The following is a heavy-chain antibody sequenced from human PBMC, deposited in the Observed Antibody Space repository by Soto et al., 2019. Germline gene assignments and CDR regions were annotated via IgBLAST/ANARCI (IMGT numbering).Heavy chain of an antibody. J-gene: IGHJ6*02. V-gene: IGHV1-18*01. CDR1: GYTFTSYG. CDR3: ARDRYYDILTGDYGMDV. CDR2: ISAYNGNT. Sequence: ASVKVSCKASGYTFTSYGISWVRQAPGQGLEWMGWISAYNGNTNYAQKLQGRVTMTTDTSTSTAYMELRSLRSDDTAVYYCARDRYYDILTGDYGMDVWGQGTTVTVSS. D-gene: IGHD3-9*01.